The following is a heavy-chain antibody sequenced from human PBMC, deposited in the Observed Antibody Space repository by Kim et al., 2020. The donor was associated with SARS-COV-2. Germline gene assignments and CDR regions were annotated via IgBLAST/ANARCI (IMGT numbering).Heavy chain of an antibody. CDR1: GYTLTELS. CDR2: FDPEDGET. V-gene: IGHV1-24*01. Sequence: ASVKVSCKVSGYTLTELSMHWVRQAPGKGLEWMGGFDPEDGETIYAQKFQGRVTMTEDTSTDTAYMERSSLRSEDTAVYYCATPNYYGSGRSFSFDYWGQGTLVTVSS. J-gene: IGHJ4*02. CDR3: ATPNYYGSGRSFSFDY. D-gene: IGHD3-10*01.